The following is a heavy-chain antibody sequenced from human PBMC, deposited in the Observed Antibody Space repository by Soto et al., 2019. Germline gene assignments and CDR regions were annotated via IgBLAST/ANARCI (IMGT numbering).Heavy chain of an antibody. D-gene: IGHD4-4*01. CDR3: ARTSNHINWFDP. CDR1: GGSVSSGSYY. J-gene: IGHJ5*02. V-gene: IGHV4-61*01. CDR2: ISYSGIT. Sequence: QVQLQESGPGLVKPSETLSLTCTVSGGSVSSGSYYWNWIRQPPGKALEWIGYISYSGITDFNPSLKSRVTISVDTSKNHFSLNLSSVTAADTAVYYCARTSNHINWFDPWGQGTLVTVSS.